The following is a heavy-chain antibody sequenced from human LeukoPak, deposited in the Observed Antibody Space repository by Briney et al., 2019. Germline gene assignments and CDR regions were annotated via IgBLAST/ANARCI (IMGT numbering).Heavy chain of an antibody. Sequence: PGGSLRLSCAASGFTFDDYGMTWVRQAPGKGLEWVSGINWNGGGTGYADSVKGRFTISRDTSRNTLYLQMTSLRLEDTAVYYCAKDLMRDRWFGESWGQGTLVTVSS. CDR1: GFTFDDYG. CDR3: AKDLMRDRWFGES. D-gene: IGHD3-10*01. V-gene: IGHV3-20*04. CDR2: INWNGGGT. J-gene: IGHJ5*02.